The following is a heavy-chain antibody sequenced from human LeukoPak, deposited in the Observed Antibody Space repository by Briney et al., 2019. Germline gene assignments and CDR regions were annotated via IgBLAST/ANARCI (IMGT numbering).Heavy chain of an antibody. Sequence: SETLSLTCTVSGGSISSYYWSWIRQPPGKGLEWIGYIYYSGSTNYNPSLKSRVTISVDTSKNQFSLKLSSETAADTAVYYCARHGMPPYYYGMDVWGQGTTVTVSS. J-gene: IGHJ6*02. CDR3: ARHGMPPYYYGMDV. CDR2: IYYSGST. D-gene: IGHD1-26*01. V-gene: IGHV4-59*08. CDR1: GGSISSYY.